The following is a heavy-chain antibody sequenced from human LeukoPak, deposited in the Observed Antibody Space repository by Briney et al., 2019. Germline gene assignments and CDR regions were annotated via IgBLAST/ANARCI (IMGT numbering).Heavy chain of an antibody. D-gene: IGHD5-18*01. Sequence: GGSLRLSCAASGLTFSSYAMSWVRQAPGKGLEWVSAISGSGGSTYYADSVKGRFTISRDNSKNTLYLQMNSLRAEDTAVYYCARTTAMVTIFDYWGQGTLVTVSS. CDR3: ARTTAMVTIFDY. CDR2: ISGSGGST. J-gene: IGHJ4*02. CDR1: GLTFSSYA. V-gene: IGHV3-23*01.